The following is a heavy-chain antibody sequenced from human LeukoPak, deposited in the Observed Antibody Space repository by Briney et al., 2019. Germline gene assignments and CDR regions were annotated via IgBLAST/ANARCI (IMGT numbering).Heavy chain of an antibody. CDR3: ASSISGIAVAGC. D-gene: IGHD6-19*01. V-gene: IGHV1-8*01. CDR2: MNPNSGNT. Sequence: ASVKVSCKASGYTFTSYDINWVREATGQGLEWMGWMNPNSGNTGYAQKFQGRVTMTRNTSISTAYMELSSLRSEDTAVYYCASSISGIAVAGCWGQGTLVTVSS. J-gene: IGHJ4*02. CDR1: GYTFTSYD.